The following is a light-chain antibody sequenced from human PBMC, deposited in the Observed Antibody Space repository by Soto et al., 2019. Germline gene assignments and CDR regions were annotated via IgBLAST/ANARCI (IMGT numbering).Light chain of an antibody. Sequence: QSALTQPASVSGSPGQSITISCPGTSSDVGSYILVSWYQQHPGKAPKLLIFEVSRRPSGVSDRFSGSKSGNMASLTISGLQAEDEADYYCCSYAGSTTTYVFGTGTKLTVL. CDR3: CSYAGSTTTYV. CDR2: EVS. J-gene: IGLJ1*01. V-gene: IGLV2-23*02. CDR1: SSDVGSYIL.